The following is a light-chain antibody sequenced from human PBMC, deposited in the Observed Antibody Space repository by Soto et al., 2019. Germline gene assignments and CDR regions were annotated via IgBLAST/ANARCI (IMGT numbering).Light chain of an antibody. CDR1: QSVSSY. CDR2: DAS. Sequence: EIVLTQSPATLSLSPGERATLSCRASQSVSSYLAWYQQKPGQAPRLLIYDASNRATGIPARFSGSGSGTDFTLTISSLEPEEFAVYYCQQRSNWRYTFGQGTKLEI. V-gene: IGKV3-11*01. CDR3: QQRSNWRYT. J-gene: IGKJ2*01.